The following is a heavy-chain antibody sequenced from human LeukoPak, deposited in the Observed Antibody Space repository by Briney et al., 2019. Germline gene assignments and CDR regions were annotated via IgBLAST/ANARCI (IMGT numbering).Heavy chain of an antibody. J-gene: IGHJ4*02. V-gene: IGHV4-59*01. D-gene: IGHD3-22*01. CDR1: GGSISSYY. CDR3: AREAYDSSGYYSDY. Sequence: ASETLSLTCTVSGGSISSYYWSWIRQPPGKGLEWIGYIYYSGSTNYNPSLKSRVTISVDTSKNQFSLKLSSVTAADTAVYYCAREAYDSSGYYSDYWGQGTLVTVSS. CDR2: IYYSGST.